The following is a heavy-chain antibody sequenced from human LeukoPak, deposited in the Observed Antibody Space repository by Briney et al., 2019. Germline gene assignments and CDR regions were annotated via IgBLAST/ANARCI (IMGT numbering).Heavy chain of an antibody. CDR3: ARARSYSGFAEADY. CDR2: IYYSGST. J-gene: IGHJ4*02. D-gene: IGHD5-12*01. CDR1: GGSFRTYY. V-gene: IGHV4-59*01. Sequence: KTSETLSLTCTVSGGSFRTYYWTWIRQPPGKGLEWIAYIYYSGSTNYNPSLKSRATISLDTSQNQFSLKLSSVTADDTAVYYCARARSYSGFAEADYWGQGTLVTVSS.